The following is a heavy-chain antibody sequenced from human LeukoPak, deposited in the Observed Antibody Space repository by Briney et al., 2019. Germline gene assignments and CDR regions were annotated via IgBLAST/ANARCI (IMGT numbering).Heavy chain of an antibody. Sequence: GGSLRLSCAASGFIFNRYGMHWVRQAPGKGLEWVTYIGHDGSKKYYADSVKGRFTISRDSSKNTLYLQMNSLRVEDTAVYYCARDVRIVYYDRSPDYWGQGTLVIVSS. CDR2: IGHDGSKK. CDR3: ARDVRIVYYDRSPDY. J-gene: IGHJ4*02. D-gene: IGHD3-22*01. CDR1: GFIFNRYG. V-gene: IGHV3-30*02.